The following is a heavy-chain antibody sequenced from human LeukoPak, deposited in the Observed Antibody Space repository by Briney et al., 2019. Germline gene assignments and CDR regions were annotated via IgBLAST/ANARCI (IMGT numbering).Heavy chain of an antibody. J-gene: IGHJ5*02. CDR2: INAGNGNT. V-gene: IGHV1-3*01. CDR1: GYTFTSYA. D-gene: IGHD3-10*01. Sequence: GASVKVSCKASGYTFTSYAMHWVRQAPGQRLEWMGWINAGNGNTKYSQKFQGRVTITRDTSASTAYMELSSLRSEDTAVYYCAREVRGRYGRPSWFDPWGQGTLVTVSS. CDR3: AREVRGRYGRPSWFDP.